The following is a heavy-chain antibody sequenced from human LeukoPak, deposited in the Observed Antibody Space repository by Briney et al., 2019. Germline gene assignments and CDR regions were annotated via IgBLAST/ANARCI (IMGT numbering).Heavy chain of an antibody. D-gene: IGHD3-3*01. J-gene: IGHJ3*02. V-gene: IGHV1-69*05. CDR3: ARACPGGITYYDFWSGFASDI. CDR2: IIPIFGTA. Sequence: EASVKVSCKASGGTFSSYAISWVRQAPGQGLEWMGGIIPIFGTANYAQKFQGRVTITTDESTSTAYMELSSLRSEDTAVYYCARACPGGITYYDFWSGFASDIWGQGTMVTVSS. CDR1: GGTFSSYA.